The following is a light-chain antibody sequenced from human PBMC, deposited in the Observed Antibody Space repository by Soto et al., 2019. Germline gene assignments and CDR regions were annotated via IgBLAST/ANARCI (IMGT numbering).Light chain of an antibody. CDR1: QSVSSIF. Sequence: EIVLTQSPGTLSLSPGERATLSCRASQSVSSIFLAWYQQKPGQATRLLIYGASSRATAIPDRFSGSGSGTDFTLTISRLETEDFAVYFCKQYDISPITFGQGTRLGIK. V-gene: IGKV3-20*01. CDR2: GAS. J-gene: IGKJ5*01. CDR3: KQYDISPIT.